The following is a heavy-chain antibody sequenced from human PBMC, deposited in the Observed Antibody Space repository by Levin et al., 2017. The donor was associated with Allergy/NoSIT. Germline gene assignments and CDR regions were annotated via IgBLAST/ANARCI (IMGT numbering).Heavy chain of an antibody. D-gene: IGHD6-13*01. CDR1: GGSISSSF. V-gene: IGHV4-59*13. J-gene: IGHJ4*02. Sequence: SQTLSLTCTVSGGSISSSFWSWIRQPPGKRLEWIGYVHNSGSTYYNPSLKSRVTMSVDPSKNQFSLKLTSVTAADTAVYYCVRITSSRSHREAFDHWGQGTLVTVSS. CDR2: VHNSGST. CDR3: VRITSSRSHREAFDH.